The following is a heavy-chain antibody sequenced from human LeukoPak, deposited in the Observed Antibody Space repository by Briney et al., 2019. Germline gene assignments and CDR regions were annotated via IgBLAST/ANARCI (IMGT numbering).Heavy chain of an antibody. D-gene: IGHD6-13*01. J-gene: IGHJ6*03. CDR2: INHSGST. CDR1: GGSLSGYY. Sequence: SETLSLTCAVYGGSLSGYYWSWIRQPPGKGLEWIGEINHSGSTNYNPSLKSRVTISVDTSKNQFSLKLSSVTAADTAVYYCARRKQQLVRFYYYYYMDVWGKGTTVTISS. CDR3: ARRKQQLVRFYYYYYMDV. V-gene: IGHV4-34*01.